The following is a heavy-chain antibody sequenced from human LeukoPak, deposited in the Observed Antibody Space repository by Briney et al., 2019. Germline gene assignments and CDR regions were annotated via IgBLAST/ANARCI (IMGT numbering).Heavy chain of an antibody. J-gene: IGHJ4*02. CDR1: GGSFSGYY. CDR2: INHSGST. Sequence: PSETLSLTCAVYGGSFSGYYWSWIRQPPGKGLEWIGEINHSGSTNYNPSLKSRVTISVDTSKNQFSLKLSSVTAADTAVYYCARVPQAIFGVTYIPRRVYYFDYWGQGTLVTVSS. D-gene: IGHD3-3*01. V-gene: IGHV4-34*01. CDR3: ARVPQAIFGVTYIPRRVYYFDY.